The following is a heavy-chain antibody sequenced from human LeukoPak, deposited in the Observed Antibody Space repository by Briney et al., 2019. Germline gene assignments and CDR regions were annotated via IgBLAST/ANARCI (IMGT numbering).Heavy chain of an antibody. V-gene: IGHV3-48*04. CDR3: AELGITMIGGV. Sequence: GGSLRLSCAASGFTLSNYSMNWVRQAPGKGLEWVSYISRSSSTIYYADSVKGRFTISRDNAKNSLYLQMNSLRAEDTAVYYCAELGITMIGGVWGKGTTVTISS. D-gene: IGHD3-10*02. J-gene: IGHJ6*04. CDR1: GFTLSNYS. CDR2: ISRSSSTI.